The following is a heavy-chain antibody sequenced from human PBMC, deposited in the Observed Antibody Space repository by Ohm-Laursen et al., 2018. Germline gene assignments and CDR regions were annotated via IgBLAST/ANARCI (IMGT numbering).Heavy chain of an antibody. V-gene: IGHV3-23*01. CDR1: GFTFTDYA. Sequence: SLRLSCTASGFTFTDYAMNWVRQAPGKGLEWVSTISGNGVTTYYADSVKGRFTISRDNSKNTLYLQMNSLRAEDTAIYFCARESNFDYWGQGTLVTVSS. CDR2: ISGNGVTT. CDR3: ARESNFDY. J-gene: IGHJ4*02.